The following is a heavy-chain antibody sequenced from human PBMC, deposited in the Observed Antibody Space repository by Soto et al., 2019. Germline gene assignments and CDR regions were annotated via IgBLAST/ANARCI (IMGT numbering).Heavy chain of an antibody. J-gene: IGHJ6*02. Sequence: EVQLVETGGGLIQPGGSLRLSCAASGFTVSSNYMSWVRQAPGKGLEWVSVIYSGGSTYYADSVKGRFTISRDNSKNTLYLQMNSLRAEDTAVYYCARDRSGYSGYDWDYYYGMDVWGQGTTVTVSS. D-gene: IGHD5-12*01. CDR3: ARDRSGYSGYDWDYYYGMDV. V-gene: IGHV3-53*02. CDR1: GFTVSSNY. CDR2: IYSGGST.